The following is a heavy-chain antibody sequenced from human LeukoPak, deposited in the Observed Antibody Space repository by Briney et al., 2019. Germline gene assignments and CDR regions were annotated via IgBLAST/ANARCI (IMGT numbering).Heavy chain of an antibody. D-gene: IGHD4-17*01. J-gene: IGHJ4*02. CDR3: AREDAKDYASYYFDY. Sequence: MTSETLSLTCTVSSASVSSSSYFWGWIRQSPGKGLEWIGSISYSGTTYYNPSLKSRVTISVDTSKNQFSLKLSSVTAADTAVYYCAREDAKDYASYYFDYWGQGTLVTVSS. V-gene: IGHV4-39*07. CDR1: SASVSSSSYF. CDR2: ISYSGTT.